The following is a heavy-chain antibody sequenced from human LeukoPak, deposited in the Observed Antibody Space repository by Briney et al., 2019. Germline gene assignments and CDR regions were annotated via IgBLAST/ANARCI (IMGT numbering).Heavy chain of an antibody. J-gene: IGHJ6*03. CDR2: VRSKANSYAT. D-gene: IGHD1-26*01. CDR1: EFTLSGSV. CDR3: TRSGNYYYYMDV. Sequence: GGSLRLSCAASEFTLSGSVMHWVRQASGKGLEWVGRVRSKANSYATAYAASVKGRFTISRDDSKNTTYLQMKSLKTEATAVYYCTRSGNYYYYMDVWGKGTTVTVS. V-gene: IGHV3-73*01.